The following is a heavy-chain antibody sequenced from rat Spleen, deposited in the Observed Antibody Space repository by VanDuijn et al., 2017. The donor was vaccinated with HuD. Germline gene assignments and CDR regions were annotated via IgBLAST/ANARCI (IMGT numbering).Heavy chain of an antibody. CDR3: AKRGWYFFDY. Sequence: EVQLVESGGGLVHPGRSLKLSCAASGFTFNSFVMAWVRQAPKKGLEWVASITSGGSNTYYPDSVKGRFTISRDNANDTLYLQMDSLRSEDTATYYCAKRGWYFFDYWGQGVMVTVSS. CDR2: ITSGGSNT. J-gene: IGHJ2*01. V-gene: IGHV5S13*01. D-gene: IGHD1-11*01. CDR1: GFTFNSFV.